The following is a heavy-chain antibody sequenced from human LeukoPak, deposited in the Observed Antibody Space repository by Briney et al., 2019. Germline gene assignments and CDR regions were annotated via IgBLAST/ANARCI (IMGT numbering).Heavy chain of an antibody. CDR1: GGTFSSYA. V-gene: IGHV1-69*05. Sequence: ASVKVSCKASGGTFSSYAISWVRQAPGQGLEWMGGIIPIFGTANYAQKFQGRVTITTDESTSTAYMELSSLRSEDTAVYYCARYGPNWIAFDYWGQGTLVTVSS. D-gene: IGHD1-1*01. CDR3: ARYGPNWIAFDY. CDR2: IIPIFGTA. J-gene: IGHJ4*02.